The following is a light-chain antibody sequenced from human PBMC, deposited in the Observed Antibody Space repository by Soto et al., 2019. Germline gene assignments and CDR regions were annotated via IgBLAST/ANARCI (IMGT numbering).Light chain of an antibody. CDR2: EVS. CDR1: TSDVGGYNS. V-gene: IGLV2-14*01. Sequence: QSALTQPASVSGSPGQSITISCTGTTSDVGGYNSVSWYQQHPGKAPTLIIYEVSNRPSGISNRFSGSKSGNTASLTISGLQAEDEADYYCSSYTTNSALDVFGSGTKVTV. CDR3: SSYTTNSALDV. J-gene: IGLJ1*01.